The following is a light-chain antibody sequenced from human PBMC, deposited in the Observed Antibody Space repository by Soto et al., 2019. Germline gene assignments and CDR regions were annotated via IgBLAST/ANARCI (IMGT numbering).Light chain of an antibody. CDR2: VAS. CDR1: QSVISY. CDR3: QQDNSSTWLT. V-gene: IGKV3-15*01. Sequence: EVVMTQSPVTLSVSPGEGATLSCRASQSVISYLAWYQHKPGQAPRLLIYVASTRATDVPARFSGSGSGTEFTLTISSLQPEDCGVYYCQQDNSSTWLTFGGGTKVEI. J-gene: IGKJ4*01.